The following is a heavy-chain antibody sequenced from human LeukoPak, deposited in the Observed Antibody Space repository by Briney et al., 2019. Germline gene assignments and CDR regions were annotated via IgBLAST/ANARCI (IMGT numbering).Heavy chain of an antibody. Sequence: PSETLSLTCTVSGGSISSHYWSWIRQPPGKGLEWIGYIYYSGSTNYNPSLKSRVTISVDTSRNQFSLKLSSVTAADTAVYYCASNDYGGYFQHWGQGTLVTVSS. CDR2: IYYSGST. J-gene: IGHJ1*01. D-gene: IGHD4-23*01. CDR1: GGSISSHY. V-gene: IGHV4-59*11. CDR3: ASNDYGGYFQH.